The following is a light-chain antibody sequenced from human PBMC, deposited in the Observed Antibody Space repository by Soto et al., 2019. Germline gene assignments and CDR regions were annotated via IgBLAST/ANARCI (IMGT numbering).Light chain of an antibody. Sequence: QSALTQPPSASGSPGQSVTISCTGTSSDVGAYNYVSWYQQHPGKAPKLMIYEVNKRPSGVPDRFSGSKSGNTASLTVSGLQAGEEGGCWWGWWGGGNNLVFGGGTKLTVL. CDR1: SSDVGAYNY. CDR3: GWWGGGNNLV. J-gene: IGLJ2*01. CDR2: EVN. V-gene: IGLV2-8*01.